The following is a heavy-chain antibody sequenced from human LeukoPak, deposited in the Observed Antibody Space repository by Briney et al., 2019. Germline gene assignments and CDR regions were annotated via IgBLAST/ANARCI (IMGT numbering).Heavy chain of an antibody. CDR2: IYYSGST. D-gene: IGHD3-10*01. Sequence: SETLSLTCTVSGGSISSYYWSWIRQPPGKGLEWIGYIYYSGSTNYNPSLKSRVTISVDTSKNQFSLKLSSVTAADTVVYYCARDRTRITMVRGNWFDPWGQGTLVTVSS. CDR3: ARDRTRITMVRGNWFDP. J-gene: IGHJ5*02. CDR1: GGSISSYY. V-gene: IGHV4-59*12.